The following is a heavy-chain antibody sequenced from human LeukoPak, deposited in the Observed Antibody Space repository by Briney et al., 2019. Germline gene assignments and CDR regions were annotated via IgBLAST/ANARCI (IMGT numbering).Heavy chain of an antibody. CDR3: ARESSGGYYFDVFDI. D-gene: IGHD3-22*01. V-gene: IGHV3-20*04. J-gene: IGHJ3*02. Sequence: RSGGSLRLSCAASGFTFDDYGMSWVRQAPGKGLEWVSGINWNGGSTGYADSVKGRFTISRDNAKNSLYLQMNSLRAEDTAFYYCARESSGGYYFDVFDIWGQGTMVTVSS. CDR2: INWNGGST. CDR1: GFTFDDYG.